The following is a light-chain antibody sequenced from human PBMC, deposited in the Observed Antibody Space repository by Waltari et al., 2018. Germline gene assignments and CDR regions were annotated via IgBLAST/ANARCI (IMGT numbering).Light chain of an antibody. CDR2: WES. V-gene: IGKV4-1*01. CDR1: PSVLYSSNNKNY. CDR3: QQYYSTPRT. Sequence: DIVMTHSPDSLAVSLGERATTNSKSSPSVLYSSNNKNYLAWYQQKPGQPPKLLIYWESTRESGVPDRFSGSGSGTDFTLTISSVQAEDVAVYYCQQYYSTPRTFGGGTKVEIK. J-gene: IGKJ4*01.